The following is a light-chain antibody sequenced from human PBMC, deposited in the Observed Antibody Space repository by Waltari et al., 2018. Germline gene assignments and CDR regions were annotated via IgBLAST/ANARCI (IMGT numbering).Light chain of an antibody. CDR1: QSVSSN. CDR2: GAS. CDR3: QQYNNWPPRT. Sequence: EIVMTQSAATLSVSPGERATLSRRASQSVSSNLAWYQQKPGQSPRLLIYGASTRATGIPARFSGSGSGTEFTLTISSLQSEDSAVYYCQQYNNWPPRTFEQGTKLEIK. V-gene: IGKV3-15*01. J-gene: IGKJ2*01.